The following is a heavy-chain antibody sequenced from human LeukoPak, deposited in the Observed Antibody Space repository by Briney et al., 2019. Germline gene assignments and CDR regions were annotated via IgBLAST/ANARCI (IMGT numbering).Heavy chain of an antibody. CDR2: ISTSSSYI. D-gene: IGHD3-22*01. Sequence: GGSLRLFCAVSGFTFSSYAMNWVRQPPGKGLEWVSFISTSSSYIYYGDSVKGRFTISRDNAKNLVYLQMNSLRAEDTAVYYCANSNPDSRGYWGQGTLVTVSS. V-gene: IGHV3-21*04. J-gene: IGHJ4*02. CDR3: ANSNPDSRGY. CDR1: GFTFSSYA.